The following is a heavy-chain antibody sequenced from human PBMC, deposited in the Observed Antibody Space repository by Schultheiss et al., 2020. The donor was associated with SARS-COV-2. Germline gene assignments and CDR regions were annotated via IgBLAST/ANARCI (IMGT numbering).Heavy chain of an antibody. CDR3: TRGRCSGGRCWFDP. J-gene: IGHJ5*02. D-gene: IGHD2-15*01. Sequence: GGSLRLSCAASGFTFSGYTMNWVRQAPGKGLEWVSTISGSGGSTYYADSVKGRFTISRDNSKNTLYLQMNSLRAEDTAVYYCTRGRCSGGRCWFDPWGQGTLVTVSS. CDR2: ISGSGGST. CDR1: GFTFSGYT. V-gene: IGHV3-23*01.